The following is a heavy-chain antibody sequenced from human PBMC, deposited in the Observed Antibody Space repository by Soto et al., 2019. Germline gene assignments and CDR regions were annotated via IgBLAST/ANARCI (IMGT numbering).Heavy chain of an antibody. CDR2: MNPNSGNT. V-gene: IGHV1-8*01. J-gene: IGHJ2*01. CDR3: AREEGSLGSAFYWYFDL. Sequence: ASVKVSCKASGYTFTSYDINWVRQATGQGLEWMGWMNPNSGNTGYAQKFQGRVTMTRNTSISTAYMELSSLRSEDTAVYYCAREEGSLGSAFYWYFDLWGRGTLVTVSS. CDR1: GYTFTSYD. D-gene: IGHD7-27*01.